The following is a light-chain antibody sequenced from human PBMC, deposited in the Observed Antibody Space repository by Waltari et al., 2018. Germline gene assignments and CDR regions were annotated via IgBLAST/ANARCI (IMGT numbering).Light chain of an antibody. CDR1: QSAGVY. V-gene: IGKV1-39*01. CDR2: ASS. CDR3: QQSYRNLGYT. Sequence: DIQMTQSPSSLSASVGDRVTITCRASQSAGVYVNWYQQKPGKAPKLLIYASSKLQSGVPSRFSGTGSGTDFTLTISSLQPEDFATYYCQQSYRNLGYTFGRGTKVEIK. J-gene: IGKJ2*01.